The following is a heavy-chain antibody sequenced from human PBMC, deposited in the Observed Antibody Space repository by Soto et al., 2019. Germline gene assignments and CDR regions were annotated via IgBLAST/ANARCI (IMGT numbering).Heavy chain of an antibody. V-gene: IGHV3-30*18. CDR1: GFTFSSYG. Sequence: GGSLRLSCAASGFTFSSYGMHWVRQAPGKGLEWVAVISYDGSNKYYADSVKGRFTISRDNSKNTLYLQMNSLRAEDTAVYYCAKLVGYSSGWNYFDYWGQGTLVTVSS. CDR2: ISYDGSNK. J-gene: IGHJ4*02. CDR3: AKLVGYSSGWNYFDY. D-gene: IGHD6-19*01.